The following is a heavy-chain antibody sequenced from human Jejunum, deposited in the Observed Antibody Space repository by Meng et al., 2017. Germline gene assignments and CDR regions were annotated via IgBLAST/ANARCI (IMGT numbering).Heavy chain of an antibody. J-gene: IGHJ4*01. V-gene: IGHV3-74*01. CDR2: INCDGSST. CDR1: GPTFNSDW. Sequence: GESLKSSCAVSGPTFNSDWMYWARQAPGKGLVWLSRINCDGSSTNYADSVKGRFTISRHNAHTALYLQMSSLRAEDTAIYYCAINSGIWGQVPLVPVSS. D-gene: IGHD1-26*01. CDR3: AINSGI.